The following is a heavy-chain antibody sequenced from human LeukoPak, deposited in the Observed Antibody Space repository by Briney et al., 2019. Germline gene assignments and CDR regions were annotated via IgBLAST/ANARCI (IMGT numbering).Heavy chain of an antibody. CDR2: INSDGSST. V-gene: IGHV3-74*01. J-gene: IGHJ6*03. CDR1: GFTFSDYW. Sequence: PGGSLRLSCEASGFTFSDYWMHWVRHAPGKGLVWVLRINSDGSSTTYADSVKGRFTISRDNAKNSLYLQMNSLRAEDTALYYCARVQLVDYYYCSYMDVWGKGTTVTVS. CDR3: ARVQLVDYYYCSYMDV. D-gene: IGHD6-6*01.